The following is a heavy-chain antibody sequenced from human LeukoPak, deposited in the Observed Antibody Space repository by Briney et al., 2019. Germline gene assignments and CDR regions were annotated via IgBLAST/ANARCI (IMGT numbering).Heavy chain of an antibody. CDR3: ARDRDEYCTNGVCYTGWLDP. D-gene: IGHD2-8*01. V-gene: IGHV3-23*01. CDR1: GFTFSSYA. J-gene: IGHJ5*02. CDR2: ISGSGGST. Sequence: PGGSLRLSCAASGFTFSSYAMSWVRQAPGKGLEWVSAISGSGGSTYYADSVKGRFTISRDNSKNTLYLQMNSLRAEDTAVYYCARDRDEYCTNGVCYTGWLDPWGQGTLVTVSS.